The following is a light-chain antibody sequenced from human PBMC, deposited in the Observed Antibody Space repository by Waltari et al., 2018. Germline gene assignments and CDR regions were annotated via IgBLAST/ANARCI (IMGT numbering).Light chain of an antibody. CDR2: GAS. CDR1: QSIRTD. V-gene: IGKV3-15*01. CDR3: QQHNDWPPWT. Sequence: EIVMTQSPATLSVSPGERAILSCRASQSIRTDLAWYQQKPAQAPRLLIYGASTRVTGIPARFSGSGSGTEFTLTISSLQPEDFAVYYCQQHNDWPPWTFGQGTKVEIK. J-gene: IGKJ1*01.